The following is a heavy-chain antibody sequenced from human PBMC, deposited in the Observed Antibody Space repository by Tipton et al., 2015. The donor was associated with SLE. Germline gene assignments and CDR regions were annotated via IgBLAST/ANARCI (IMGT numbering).Heavy chain of an antibody. D-gene: IGHD3-22*01. V-gene: IGHV4-34*01. CDR1: GFIFSDYE. Sequence: LRLSCAGSGFIFSDYEMIWVRQAPGKGLEWIGEINHVGSTFYNPSLKTRVTLSVDTSKNQFSLKLTSVTAADSAVYYCARLPRDSVRPVDDFESWGQGILVTVSS. CDR3: ARLPRDSVRPVDDFES. J-gene: IGHJ5*01. CDR2: INHVGST.